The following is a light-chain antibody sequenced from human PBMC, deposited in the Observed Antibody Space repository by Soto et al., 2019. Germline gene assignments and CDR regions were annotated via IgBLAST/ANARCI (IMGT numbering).Light chain of an antibody. CDR3: HQTDTIPET. J-gene: IGKJ1*01. V-gene: IGKV1-39*01. CDR2: AAS. CDR1: QSISLF. Sequence: DIQMTQSPCSLSASVGDTVTITCRASQSISLFLNWYQQKPGKAPKLLIYAASTLQSGVPSRFSGNGSGTDFTLTISSLQPEDFATYYCHQTDTIPETFGQGTKVEIK.